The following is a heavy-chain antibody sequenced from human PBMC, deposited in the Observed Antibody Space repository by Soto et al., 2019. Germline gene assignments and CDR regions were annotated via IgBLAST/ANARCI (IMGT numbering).Heavy chain of an antibody. CDR2: MSYDGSKK. Sequence: QVQLVESGGGVVQPGKSLRLSCAASGFTFSSYAMHWVRQAPGKGLEWVAVMSYDGSKKYCAVSVKGRFTISRDNSKNTLYLQMNSLRAADTAVYYCARDVYDFWGGFDPWGQGTLVTVSS. V-gene: IGHV3-30-3*01. CDR3: ARDVYDFWGGFDP. J-gene: IGHJ5*02. CDR1: GFTFSSYA. D-gene: IGHD3-3*01.